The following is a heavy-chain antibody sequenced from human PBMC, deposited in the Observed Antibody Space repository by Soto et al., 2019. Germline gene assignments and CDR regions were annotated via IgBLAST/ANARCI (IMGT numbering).Heavy chain of an antibody. J-gene: IGHJ3*01. Sequence: ASVKVSCKASGYTFTVYYMHWVLQAPVQWLEWMGWINPYSGDTNYSQKFQGRVTMTRDTSISTAYMELSRLRSDDTAVYYCAGEMATVPAFDLWGQGTMVTVSS. CDR3: AGEMATVPAFDL. D-gene: IGHD4-4*01. CDR2: INPYSGDT. CDR1: GYTFTVYY. V-gene: IGHV1-2*02.